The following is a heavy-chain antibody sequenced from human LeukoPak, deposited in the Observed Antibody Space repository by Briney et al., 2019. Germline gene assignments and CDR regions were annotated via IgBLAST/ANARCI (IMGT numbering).Heavy chain of an antibody. V-gene: IGHV4-39*07. CDR3: ARWSPAPNWFDP. D-gene: IGHD2-2*01. CDR2: IYYSGST. J-gene: IGHJ5*02. Sequence: KPSETLSLTCTVSGGSISSSSYYWGWIRQPPGKGLEWIGSIYYSGSTYYNPSLKSRVTISVDTSKNQFSLKLSSVTAADTAVYYCARWSPAPNWFDPWGQGTLVTVSS. CDR1: GGSISSSSYY.